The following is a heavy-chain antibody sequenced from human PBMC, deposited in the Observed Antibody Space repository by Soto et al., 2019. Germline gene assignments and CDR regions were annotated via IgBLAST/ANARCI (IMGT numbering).Heavy chain of an antibody. CDR1: GRSFSGSY. CDR3: ASSYYDILTGYYRDVDAFDI. J-gene: IGHJ3*02. D-gene: IGHD3-9*01. Sequence: SETLSLTYDDYGRSFSGSYWSWIGQPPGQGLEWIGEINHSGSTNYNPSLKSRVTISVDTSKNQFSLKLSSVTAADTAVYYCASSYYDILTGYYRDVDAFDIWGQGTMVT. CDR2: INHSGST. V-gene: IGHV4-34*01.